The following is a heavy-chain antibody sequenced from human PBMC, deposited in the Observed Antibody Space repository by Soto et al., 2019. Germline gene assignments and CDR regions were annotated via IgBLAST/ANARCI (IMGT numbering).Heavy chain of an antibody. CDR2: IYYSGTT. CDR1: DDSISSSGYY. CDR3: ARVGYYYDSSSFDY. V-gene: IGHV4-31*03. Sequence: SETLSLTCTVSDDSISSSGYYWSWIRHHPGKGLEWIGYIYYSGTTYYNPSLKGRVTISVDTSKNQFSLKLSSVTAADSAVYYCARVGYYYDSSSFDYWGQGTLVTVSS. J-gene: IGHJ4*02. D-gene: IGHD3-22*01.